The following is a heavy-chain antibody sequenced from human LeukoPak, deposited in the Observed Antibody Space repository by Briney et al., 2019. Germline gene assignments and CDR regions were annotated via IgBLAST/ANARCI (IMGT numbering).Heavy chain of an antibody. D-gene: IGHD5-18*01. Sequence: VASVKVSCKASGYTFTGYYMHWVRQAPGQGLEWMGWINPNSGGTNYAQEFQGRVTMTRDTSISTAYMELSRLRSDDAAVYYCARGRGYSYGEDLDYWGQGTLVTVSS. V-gene: IGHV1-2*02. CDR2: INPNSGGT. J-gene: IGHJ4*02. CDR3: ARGRGYSYGEDLDY. CDR1: GYTFTGYY.